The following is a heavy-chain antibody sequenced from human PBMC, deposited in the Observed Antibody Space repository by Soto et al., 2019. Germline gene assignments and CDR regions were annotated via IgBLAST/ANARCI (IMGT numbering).Heavy chain of an antibody. D-gene: IGHD6-25*01. J-gene: IGHJ4*02. CDR2: ISWGSGSI. CDR3: AKDAAYYFDY. V-gene: IGHV3-9*01. Sequence: PGGSLRLSCAASGFTFDDYAMHWVRRAPGKGLEWVSGISWGSGSIDYADSVKGRFTISRDNAKNSLYLQMNSLRAEDTALYYCAKDAAYYFDYWGQGTLVTVSS. CDR1: GFTFDDYA.